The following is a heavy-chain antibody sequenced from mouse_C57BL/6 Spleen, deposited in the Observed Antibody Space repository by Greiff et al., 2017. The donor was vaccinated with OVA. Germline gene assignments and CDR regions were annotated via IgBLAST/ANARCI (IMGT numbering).Heavy chain of an antibody. Sequence: VQLQQSGAELVKPGASVKLSCTASGFNIKDYYMHWVKQRTEQGLEWIGRIDPGDGETKYAPKFKGKATITADTSSNTAYLQLSSLTSEYTAVYYGAVITTVVKDYWGQGTTLTVSS. CDR3: AVITTVVKDY. D-gene: IGHD1-1*01. CDR2: IDPGDGET. J-gene: IGHJ2*01. V-gene: IGHV14-2*01. CDR1: GFNIKDYY.